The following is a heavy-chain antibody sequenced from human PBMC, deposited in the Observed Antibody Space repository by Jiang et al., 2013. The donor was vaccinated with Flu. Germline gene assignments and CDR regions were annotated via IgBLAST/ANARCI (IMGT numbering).Heavy chain of an antibody. J-gene: IGHJ5*02. CDR3: ASYDYRGFDP. V-gene: IGHV4-30-2*01. CDR2: IYHSGST. D-gene: IGHD4-11*01. Sequence: PGKGLEWIGYIYHSGSTYYNPSLKSRVTISVDRSKNQFSLKLSSVTAADTAVYYCASYDYRGFDPWGQGTLVTVSS.